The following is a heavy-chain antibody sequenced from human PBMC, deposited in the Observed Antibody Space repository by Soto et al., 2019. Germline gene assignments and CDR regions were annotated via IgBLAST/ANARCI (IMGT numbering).Heavy chain of an antibody. D-gene: IGHD2-2*01. CDR1: GFTFSNAW. V-gene: IGHV3-15*01. Sequence: GGSLRLSCAASGFTFSNAWMSWVRQAPGKGLEWVGRIKSKTDGGTTDYAAPVKGRFTISRDDSKNTLYLQMNSLKTEDTAVYYCSTAHCSSTSCSRSYYGMDVWGQGTTVTVSS. J-gene: IGHJ6*02. CDR2: IKSKTDGGTT. CDR3: STAHCSSTSCSRSYYGMDV.